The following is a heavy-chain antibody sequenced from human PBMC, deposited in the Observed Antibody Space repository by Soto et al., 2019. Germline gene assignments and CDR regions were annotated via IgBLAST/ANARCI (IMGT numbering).Heavy chain of an antibody. Sequence: QVQLVQSGAEVKKPGASVKVSCKVSGYTLTELSMHWVRQAPGKGLEWMGGFDPEDGETIYAQKFQGRVTRTEDTSTDTAYMELSSLRSEDTAVYYCATVGWNSGRPAGTYRAYFDYWGQGTLVTVSS. CDR2: FDPEDGET. CDR1: GYTLTELS. J-gene: IGHJ4*02. CDR3: ATVGWNSGRPAGTYRAYFDY. V-gene: IGHV1-24*01. D-gene: IGHD1-7*01.